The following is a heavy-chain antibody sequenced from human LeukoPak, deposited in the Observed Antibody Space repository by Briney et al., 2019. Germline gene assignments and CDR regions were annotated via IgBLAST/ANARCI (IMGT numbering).Heavy chain of an antibody. V-gene: IGHV3-7*01. D-gene: IGHD1-14*01. CDR1: GFTFRNYR. CDR3: ARDGGLNTNLAG. Sequence: GGSLRLSCAASGFTFRNYRMAWVRQAPGKGLEWVSNINPGGRAEYYADSVRGRFTTSRDNANNFLYLQMNSLKAEDTAVYYCARDGGLNTNLAGWGQETLVPVSS. J-gene: IGHJ4*02. CDR2: INPGGRAE.